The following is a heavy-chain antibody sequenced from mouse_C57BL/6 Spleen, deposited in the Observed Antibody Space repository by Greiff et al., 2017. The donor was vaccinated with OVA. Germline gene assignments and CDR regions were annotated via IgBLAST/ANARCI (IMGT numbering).Heavy chain of an antibody. J-gene: IGHJ1*03. CDR3: ARQGTGTWYFDV. D-gene: IGHD4-1*01. CDR2: ISGGGGNT. Sequence: EVQGVESGGGLVKPGGSLKLSCAASGFTFSSYTMSWVRQTPEKRLEWVATISGGGGNTYYPDSVKGRFTISRDNAKNTLYLQMSSLRSEDTALYYCARQGTGTWYFDVWGTGTTVTVSS. CDR1: GFTFSSYT. V-gene: IGHV5-9*01.